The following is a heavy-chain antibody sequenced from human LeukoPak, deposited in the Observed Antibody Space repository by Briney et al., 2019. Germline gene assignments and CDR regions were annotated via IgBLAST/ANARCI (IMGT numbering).Heavy chain of an antibody. V-gene: IGHV1-2*02. D-gene: IGHD2-21*02. CDR3: ATDCGGDCYSRY. Sequence: ASVKVSCKASGYTFSDYYMHWVRQAPGQGLEWMGWINPNNGGTNYAQNFQGRVTMTRDTSITTAYMELSRLRSDDTAVYYCATDCGGDCYSRYWGQGTLVTVSS. J-gene: IGHJ4*02. CDR1: GYTFSDYY. CDR2: INPNNGGT.